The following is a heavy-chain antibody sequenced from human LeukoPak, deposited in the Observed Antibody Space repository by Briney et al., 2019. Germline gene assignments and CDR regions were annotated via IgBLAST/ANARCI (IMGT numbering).Heavy chain of an antibody. J-gene: IGHJ4*01. CDR2: ISNDGNEK. CDR1: GFTFSAYV. D-gene: IGHD2-8*02. CDR3: VRDGGYTGGWTYGAGDY. V-gene: IGHV3-30*04. Sequence: PGRSLRLSCAASGFTFSAYVMHWVRQAPGKGLECVAVISNDGNEKYYADSVKGRFSISRDNSKNTLYLQISSLRTEDTAVYYCVRDGGYTGGWTYGAGDYWGQGNLVTVSS.